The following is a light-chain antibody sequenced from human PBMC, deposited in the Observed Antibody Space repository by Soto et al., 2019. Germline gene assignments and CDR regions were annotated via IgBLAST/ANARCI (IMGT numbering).Light chain of an antibody. V-gene: IGKV3-20*01. J-gene: IGKJ2*01. CDR3: QQYGSSRFT. Sequence: EIVLTQSPGTLSLSPGERATLSCRASQSASGTYLAWYQQKPGQAPRLLIYDAASRATGIPDRFSGSGSGTDFTLTISRLEPEDSAVYYCQQYGSSRFTFGQGTKLEIK. CDR2: DAA. CDR1: QSASGTY.